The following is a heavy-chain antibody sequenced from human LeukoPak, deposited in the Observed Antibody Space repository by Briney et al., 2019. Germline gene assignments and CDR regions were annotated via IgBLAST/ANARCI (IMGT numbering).Heavy chain of an antibody. V-gene: IGHV4-34*01. CDR3: ARLTYYDYVWGSYRYYFDY. D-gene: IGHD3-16*02. CDR2: INHSGST. Sequence: SETLSLTSAVYGGSFSGYYWSWIRQPPGKGLEWIGEINHSGSTNYNPSLKSRVTISVDTSKNQFSLKLSSVTAADTAVYYCARLTYYDYVWGSYRYYFDYWGQGTLVTVSS. CDR1: GGSFSGYY. J-gene: IGHJ4*02.